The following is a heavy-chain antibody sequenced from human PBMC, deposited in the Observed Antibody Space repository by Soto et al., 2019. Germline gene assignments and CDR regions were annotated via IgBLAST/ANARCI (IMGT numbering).Heavy chain of an antibody. Sequence: ASVKVSCKASGFTFTSFGISWVRQAPGQGLEWMGWISAYNGNTHYAQKFQGRVTMTTDTSTTTAYMELRSLRSDDTAVYYCAREGFRHFEWSDWGQGTLVTVSS. CDR2: ISAYNGNT. CDR3: AREGFRHFEWSD. CDR1: GFTFTSFG. V-gene: IGHV1-18*01. D-gene: IGHD3-9*01. J-gene: IGHJ4*02.